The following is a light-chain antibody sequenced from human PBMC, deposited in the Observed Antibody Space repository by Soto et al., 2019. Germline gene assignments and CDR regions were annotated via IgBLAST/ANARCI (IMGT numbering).Light chain of an antibody. V-gene: IGKV3-15*01. J-gene: IGKJ1*01. CDR2: DAS. CDR1: RVVITN. CDR3: QQSYSWPRGT. Sequence: EIVMTQYPGTLSVSPGERSTLACMASRVVITNLAWYQQKPGQAPRLLIFDASTRATGVPARFSGSGSGTEFTLTISSLQSADFATYYCQQSYSWPRGTVGPGTQVEIK.